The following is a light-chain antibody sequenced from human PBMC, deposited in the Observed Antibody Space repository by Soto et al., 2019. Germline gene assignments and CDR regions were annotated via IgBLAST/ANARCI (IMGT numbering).Light chain of an antibody. CDR2: DAS. V-gene: IGKV3-15*01. CDR3: QQYSTWVT. J-gene: IGKJ4*01. Sequence: EIVMTQSPVTLSLSPGDTATLSCRASQTITSNLAWYQQKPGQPPRLIIYDASTRATGLPARFSGSGSGTEFPLTISNLQSEDFAVYYCQQYSTWVTFGGGTQLEIE. CDR1: QTITSN.